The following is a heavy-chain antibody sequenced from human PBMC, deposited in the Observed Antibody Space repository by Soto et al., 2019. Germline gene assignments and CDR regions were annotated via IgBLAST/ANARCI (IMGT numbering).Heavy chain of an antibody. J-gene: IGHJ4*02. CDR3: ARESAVAAYFDY. D-gene: IGHD6-13*01. CDR2: ISNSGVDT. Sequence: PGGSLILSCAASGFTFSTDSMSWVRQAPGKGLEWVSTISNSGVDTYYAASVKGRFTISRDNSKNTLYLQMSSLRAEDTALYFSARESAVAAYFDYWGQGTLVTVSS. V-gene: IGHV3-23*01. CDR1: GFTFSTDS.